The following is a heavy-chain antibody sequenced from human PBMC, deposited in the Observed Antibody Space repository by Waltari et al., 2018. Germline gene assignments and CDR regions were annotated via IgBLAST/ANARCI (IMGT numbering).Heavy chain of an antibody. CDR1: CCTCPHHI. D-gene: IGHD2-21*01. CDR3: ASEGGPSAYSGYFDS. Sequence: LVAPGGVVVAPGRLLGLNFASACCTCPHHIQPSVRRAPGKGLEWVAAIAYDGFSKYYAVVVKGRFTIAGDTSKTTLDLQMNSLSTEHTAVYYCASEGGPSAYSGYFDSWGQGTLVTVSS. V-gene: IGHV3-30-3*01. J-gene: IGHJ4*02. CDR2: IAYDGFSK.